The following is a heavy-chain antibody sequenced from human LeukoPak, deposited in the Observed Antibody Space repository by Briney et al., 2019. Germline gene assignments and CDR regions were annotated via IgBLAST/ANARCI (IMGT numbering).Heavy chain of an antibody. D-gene: IGHD1-1*01. CDR1: ESTFTRYA. CDR3: ATEERCTVPNCPIAFDH. V-gene: IGHV3-30*02. J-gene: IGHJ4*02. CDR2: VRFDGRET. Sequence: GGSLRLSCVASESTFTRYAMHWVRQAPGKGLEWLAFVRFDGRETFYADSVNGRFTISRDNSKNTLYLQMPYVSLEDTAVYYCATEERCTVPNCPIAFDHWGQGTPVTVS.